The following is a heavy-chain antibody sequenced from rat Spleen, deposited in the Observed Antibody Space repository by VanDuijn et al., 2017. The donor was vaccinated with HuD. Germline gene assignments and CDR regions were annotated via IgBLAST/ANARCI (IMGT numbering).Heavy chain of an antibody. J-gene: IGHJ4*01. CDR3: AKKGTYYGYLYVMDA. CDR1: GFTFSNYG. Sequence: EVQLVESGGGLVQPGRSLKLSCVASGFTFSNYGMHWIRQAPTKGLEWVATIIYDGSRTNYRDSVKGRFTISRDNAKSTLYLQMDSLRSEDTATYYCAKKGTYYGYLYVMDAWGQGASVTVSS. V-gene: IGHV5-19*01. D-gene: IGHD1-9*01. CDR2: IIYDGSRT.